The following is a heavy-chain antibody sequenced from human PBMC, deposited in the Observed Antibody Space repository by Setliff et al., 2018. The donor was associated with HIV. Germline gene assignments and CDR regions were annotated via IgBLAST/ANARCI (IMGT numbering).Heavy chain of an antibody. CDR2: IKQDGSEK. J-gene: IGHJ4*02. V-gene: IGHV3-7*03. Sequence: PGGSLRLSCTASGFTFSRYWMSWVRQAPGKGLEWVANIKQDGSEKYYVDSVKGRFTVSRDNSKNTLFLQMNSLRAEDTAVYYCAKTPWGARGAYFDSWGQGTLVTVSS. D-gene: IGHD3-16*01. CDR3: AKTPWGARGAYFDS. CDR1: GFTFSRYW.